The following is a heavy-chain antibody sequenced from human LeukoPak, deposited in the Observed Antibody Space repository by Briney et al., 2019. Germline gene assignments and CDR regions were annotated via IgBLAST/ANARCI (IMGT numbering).Heavy chain of an antibody. V-gene: IGHV3-21*01. CDR2: ITSSRIYI. D-gene: IGHD2-21*02. CDR1: GFTFSTYS. Sequence: PGGSLRLSCAASGFTFSTYSMNWVRQAPGKGLEWVSSITSSRIYIYYADLVKGRFTISRDNAKNSLYLQMNSLRAEDTAVYYCARDGSRGNLVTAPDFWGQGTLVTVSS. CDR3: ARDGSRGNLVTAPDF. J-gene: IGHJ4*02.